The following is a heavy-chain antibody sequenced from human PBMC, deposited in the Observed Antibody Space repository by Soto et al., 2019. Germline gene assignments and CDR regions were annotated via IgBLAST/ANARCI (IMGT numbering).Heavy chain of an antibody. D-gene: IGHD2-21*02. CDR2: VNPSGGHT. V-gene: IGHV1-46*01. CDR3: ARGGHVVVVTAALDY. Sequence: QVKLVQYGAEVKKPGASVKVSCKASGDTFTDYYIHWVRQDPGQGLEWMGTVNPSGGHTTYAQHFLGRVTMTRDTSTGTLYMELTSLTSEDTAVYYCARGGHVVVVTAALDYWGQGTLVTVSS. CDR1: GDTFTDYY. J-gene: IGHJ4*02.